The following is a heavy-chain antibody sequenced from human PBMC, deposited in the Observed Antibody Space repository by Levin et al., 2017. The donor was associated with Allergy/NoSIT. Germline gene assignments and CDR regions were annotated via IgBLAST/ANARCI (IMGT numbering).Heavy chain of an antibody. CDR1: GGSVSSGTYY. Sequence: PSETLSLTCTVSGGSVSSGTYYWSWIRQPPGTGLEWIGYINYRGSTKYNPSLKIRVTISVDTSKNEFSLKLSSVTAADTAVYYCARNRIVVAGGNDYYYGMDVWGQGTTVTVSS. J-gene: IGHJ6*02. V-gene: IGHV4-61*01. D-gene: IGHD6-19*01. CDR2: INYRGST. CDR3: ARNRIVVAGGNDYYYGMDV.